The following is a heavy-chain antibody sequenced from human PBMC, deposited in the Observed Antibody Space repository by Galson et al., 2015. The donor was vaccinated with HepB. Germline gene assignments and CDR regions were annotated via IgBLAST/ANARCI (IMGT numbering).Heavy chain of an antibody. Sequence: CAAFGFSFSSFHMSWVRQAPGKGLEWLSYITGTGSTIYYADSMEGRFTISRDNARNSLYLQMNSLRADDTAVYYCARIRIVVVPTTIKGDYYYYMDVWGKGTTVTVSS. CDR3: ARIRIVVVPTTIKGDYYYYMDV. J-gene: IGHJ6*03. V-gene: IGHV3-11*01. CDR1: GFSFSSFH. D-gene: IGHD2-2*01. CDR2: ITGTGSTI.